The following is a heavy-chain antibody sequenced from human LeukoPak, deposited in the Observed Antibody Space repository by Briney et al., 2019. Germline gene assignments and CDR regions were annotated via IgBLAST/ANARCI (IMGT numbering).Heavy chain of an antibody. CDR3: ARGAEGDYVWGSYGH. J-gene: IGHJ4*02. D-gene: IGHD3-16*01. CDR2: INWNGGST. Sequence: GGSLRLSCAASGFTFDDYGMSWVRQAPGKGLEWVSGINWNGGSTGYEDSVKGRFTISRDNAKNSLYLQMNSLRAEDTALYHCARGAEGDYVWGSYGHWGQGTLVTVSS. V-gene: IGHV3-20*01. CDR1: GFTFDDYG.